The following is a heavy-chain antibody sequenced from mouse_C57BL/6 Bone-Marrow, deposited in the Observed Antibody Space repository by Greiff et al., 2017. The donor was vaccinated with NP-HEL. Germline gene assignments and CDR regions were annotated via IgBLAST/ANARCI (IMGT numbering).Heavy chain of an antibody. CDR1: GFTLSSYA. Sequence: EVKVVESGGGLVQPGGSLTLSCAASGFTLSSYAMSWVRQTPEKRLEWVATISDGGSSTYYPDNVKGRFTISRDNAKNNLYLQMSHLKSEDTAMYYSARDSLCDAMDYWGQGTSVTVSS. CDR3: ARDSLCDAMDY. J-gene: IGHJ4*01. V-gene: IGHV5-4*01. CDR2: ISDGGSST. D-gene: IGHD6-5*01.